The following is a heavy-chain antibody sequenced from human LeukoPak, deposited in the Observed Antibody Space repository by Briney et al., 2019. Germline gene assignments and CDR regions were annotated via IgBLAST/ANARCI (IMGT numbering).Heavy chain of an antibody. D-gene: IGHD3-3*01. CDR1: GFTFSSYS. Sequence: GSLRLSCAASGFTFSSYSMNWIRQPPGKGLEWIGEINHSGSTNYNPSLKSRVTISVDTSKNQFSLKLSSVTAADTAVYYCARKWEYYDFWSGYYTGRSNWFDPWGQGTLVTVSS. CDR2: INHSGST. CDR3: ARKWEYYDFWSGYYTGRSNWFDP. V-gene: IGHV4-34*01. J-gene: IGHJ5*02.